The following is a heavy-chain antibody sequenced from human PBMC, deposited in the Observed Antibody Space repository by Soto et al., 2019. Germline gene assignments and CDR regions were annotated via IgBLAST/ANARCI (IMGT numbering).Heavy chain of an antibody. D-gene: IGHD6-25*01. Sequence: ASVKVSWKASGYTFTSYGISWGRQAPGQGLEWMGWISAYNGNTNYAQKLQGRVTMTTDTSTSTAYMELRSLRSDDTAVYYCARDHSRVPTDYWGQGTLVTVSS. CDR3: ARDHSRVPTDY. V-gene: IGHV1-18*01. CDR2: ISAYNGNT. J-gene: IGHJ4*02. CDR1: GYTFTSYG.